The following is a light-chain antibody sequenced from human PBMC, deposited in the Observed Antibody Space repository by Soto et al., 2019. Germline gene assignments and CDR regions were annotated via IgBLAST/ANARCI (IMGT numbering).Light chain of an antibody. V-gene: IGKV1-39*01. CDR2: AAS. Sequence: DIQMTQSPSSLSASVGDRVTITCRASQSINSYLNWYQQKPGKAPQLLIYAASNLQSGVPSRFSGSGSGTHFTLTISSLQPEDFATYYCQRTSSSSFTFGPETKVDIK. CDR1: QSINSY. CDR3: QRTSSSSFT. J-gene: IGKJ3*01.